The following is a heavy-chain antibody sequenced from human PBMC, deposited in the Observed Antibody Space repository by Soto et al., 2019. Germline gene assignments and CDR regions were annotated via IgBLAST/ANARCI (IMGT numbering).Heavy chain of an antibody. CDR2: INPSAGST. J-gene: IGHJ3*02. CDR1: GYTFTGYY. D-gene: IGHD6-25*01. CDR3: ARNKASGLDI. Sequence: ASVKVSCKASGYTFTGYYMHWVRQAPGQGLEWMGFINPSAGSTSYSRKFQGRVTMTRDTSTSTVYVELSSLRSEDTAVYYCARNKASGLDIWGQGSMVTVSS. V-gene: IGHV1-46*01.